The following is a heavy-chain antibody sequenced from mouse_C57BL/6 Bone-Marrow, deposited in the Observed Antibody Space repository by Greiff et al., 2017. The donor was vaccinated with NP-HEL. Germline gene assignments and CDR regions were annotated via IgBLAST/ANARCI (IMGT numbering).Heavy chain of an antibody. V-gene: IGHV3-6*01. CDR2: ISYDGSN. CDR3: ASEGSDYYGSSTWYFDV. J-gene: IGHJ1*03. CDR1: GYSITSGYY. Sequence: EVKLQESGPGLVKPSQSLSLTCSVTGYSITSGYYWNWIRQFPGNKLEWMGYISYDGSNNYNPSLKNRISITRDTSKNQFFLKLNSVTTEDTATYYCASEGSDYYGSSTWYFDVWGTGTTVTVSS. D-gene: IGHD1-1*01.